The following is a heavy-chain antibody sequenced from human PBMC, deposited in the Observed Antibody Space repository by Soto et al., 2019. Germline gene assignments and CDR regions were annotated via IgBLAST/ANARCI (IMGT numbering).Heavy chain of an antibody. CDR1: VFTFSRYS. V-gene: IGHV3-48*01. Sequence: SLTLSCAASVFTFSRYSMNSVRQAPGKGLEWVSYISSSSSTIYYADSVKGRFTISRDNAKNSLYLQVNSLRAEDTAVYYCARMAARRAGMDVWGKGTTVTVSS. J-gene: IGHJ6*03. CDR2: ISSSSSTI. CDR3: ARMAARRAGMDV. D-gene: IGHD6-19*01.